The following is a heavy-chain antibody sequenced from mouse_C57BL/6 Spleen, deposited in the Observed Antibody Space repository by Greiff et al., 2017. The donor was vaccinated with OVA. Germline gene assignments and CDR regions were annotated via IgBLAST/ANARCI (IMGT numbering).Heavy chain of an antibody. J-gene: IGHJ3*01. D-gene: IGHD2-1*01. Sequence: VQLQQSGAELVRPGASVKLSCTASGFNIKDDYMHWVKQRPEQGLEWIGRIDPENGDTEYASKFQGKATITADTSSNTAYLQLSSLTSEDTAVYYCTTAGNYEAYWGQGTLVTVSA. CDR1: GFNIKDDY. CDR2: IDPENGDT. V-gene: IGHV14-4*01. CDR3: TTAGNYEAY.